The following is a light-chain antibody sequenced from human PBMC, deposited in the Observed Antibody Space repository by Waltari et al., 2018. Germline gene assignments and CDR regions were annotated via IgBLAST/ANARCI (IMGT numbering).Light chain of an antibody. J-gene: IGKJ5*01. Sequence: EIVLTQSPGTLSLSPVERATLPCRASQSASSIYLAWYQQKPGQASRLLIYGASSRATGIPNRFSGSGSGTDFTLTISRLEPEDFAVYYCQQYGSSPITFGQGTRLEIK. V-gene: IGKV3-20*01. CDR1: QSASSIY. CDR3: QQYGSSPIT. CDR2: GAS.